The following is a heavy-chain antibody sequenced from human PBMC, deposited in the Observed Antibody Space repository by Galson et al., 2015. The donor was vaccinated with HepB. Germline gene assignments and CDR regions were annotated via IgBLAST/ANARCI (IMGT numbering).Heavy chain of an antibody. J-gene: IGHJ3*02. Sequence: SVKVSCKASGYTFTRNGISWVRQAPGQGLEWMGWISTNSGNTYYAQKFQDRLIMTTERSTSTAYMELRSLTSDDMAFYYCARDVRYAFEMWGQGTMVTVS. V-gene: IGHV1-18*03. CDR1: GYTFTRNG. CDR3: ARDVRYAFEM. CDR2: ISTNSGNT. D-gene: IGHD3-10*02.